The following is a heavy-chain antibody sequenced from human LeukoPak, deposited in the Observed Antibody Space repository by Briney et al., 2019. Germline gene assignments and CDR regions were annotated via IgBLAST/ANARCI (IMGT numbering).Heavy chain of an antibody. CDR3: ARVPDSGSAIDY. CDR2: INSDGSST. Sequence: GGSLRLSCAASGFTFSSYWMHWGRRAPGKGVVWVSRINSDGSSTSYADSVKGRFTISRDNAKNTLYLQMNSLRAEDTAVYYCARVPDSGSAIDYWGQGTLVTVSS. CDR1: GFTFSSYW. D-gene: IGHD1-26*01. V-gene: IGHV3-74*01. J-gene: IGHJ4*02.